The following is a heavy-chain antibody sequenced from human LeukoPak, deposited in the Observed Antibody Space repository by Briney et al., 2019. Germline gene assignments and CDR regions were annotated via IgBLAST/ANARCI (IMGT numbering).Heavy chain of an antibody. CDR1: GFTFSSYW. Sequence: GGSLRLSCAASGFTFSSYWVSWVRQAPGKGLEWVANIKQDGSEKYYVDSVKGRFTISRDNAKNSLYLQMNSLRAEDTAVYYCARWVVVPASKTLPPPYNWFDPWGQGTLVTVSS. J-gene: IGHJ5*02. CDR2: IKQDGSEK. CDR3: ARWVVVPASKTLPPPYNWFDP. D-gene: IGHD2-2*01. V-gene: IGHV3-7*01.